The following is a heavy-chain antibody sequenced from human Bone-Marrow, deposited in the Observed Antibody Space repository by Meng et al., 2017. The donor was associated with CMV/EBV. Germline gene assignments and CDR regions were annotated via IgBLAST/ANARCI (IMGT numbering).Heavy chain of an antibody. CDR2: INPSDET. D-gene: IGHD6-19*01. V-gene: IGHV1-2*02. J-gene: IGHJ4*02. Sequence: QVQLWHSGAEVKKHGASVKVSDKAPGHTFTGYYMHWVRQAPGQGIEWMGWINPSDETNYAQKFQGRVTMTRDMPINTVYMELSRMTSDDTAVYYCARSSGWSRFDHWGQGTLVTVSS. CDR3: ARSSGWSRFDH. CDR1: GHTFTGYY.